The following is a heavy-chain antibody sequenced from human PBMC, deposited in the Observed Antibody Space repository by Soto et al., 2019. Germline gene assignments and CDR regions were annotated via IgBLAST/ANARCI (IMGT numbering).Heavy chain of an antibody. CDR2: IIPVFQTA. Sequence: QVQLVQSGAAVKKPGSSVKVSCKASGGTFRNYAFSWVRQAPGQGLEWMGGIIPVFQTAYYTQRFQGRVTITADESTNTAYMELSSLRSEDTAIYYCARGGSGYTWFNEFWGQGTLVTVSS. D-gene: IGHD3-22*01. CDR3: ARGGSGYTWFNEF. CDR1: GGTFRNYA. J-gene: IGHJ4*02. V-gene: IGHV1-69*01.